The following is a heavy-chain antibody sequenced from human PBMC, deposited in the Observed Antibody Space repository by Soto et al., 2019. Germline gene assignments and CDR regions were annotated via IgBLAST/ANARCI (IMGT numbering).Heavy chain of an antibody. D-gene: IGHD2-8*01. V-gene: IGHV4-39*01. CDR2: SSYNGGT. CDR3: ARHRIEVVWRGFDF. Sequence: TFSTDSSRFTNSYWGWIRQPPGKGLQWIGSSSYNGGTFYNPSLKGRVVISFDTSKKQSSLQVTSVTAADTAVYFCARHRIEVVWRGFDFWGQVSQVTV. J-gene: IGHJ5*01. CDR1: TDSSRFTNSY.